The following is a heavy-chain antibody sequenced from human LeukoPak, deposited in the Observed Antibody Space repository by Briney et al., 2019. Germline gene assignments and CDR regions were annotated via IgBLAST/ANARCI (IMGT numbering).Heavy chain of an antibody. D-gene: IGHD5-12*01. J-gene: IGHJ4*02. V-gene: IGHV3-33*01. Sequence: GGSLRLSCAASGFTFSSYAMHWVRQAPGKGLEWVAVVWYDGSKTYSADSVKGRITISRDDSKNTLYLQMNSLRAEDTAVYYCARGGYSGYESDYWGQGTLVTISS. CDR2: VWYDGSKT. CDR1: GFTFSSYA. CDR3: ARGGYSGYESDY.